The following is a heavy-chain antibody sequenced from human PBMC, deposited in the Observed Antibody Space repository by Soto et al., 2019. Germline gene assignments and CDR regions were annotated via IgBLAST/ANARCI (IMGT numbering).Heavy chain of an antibody. CDR1: GGTFSSYA. CDR2: TIPIFGTA. Sequence: GASVKVSCKASGGTFSSYAISWVRQAPGQGLEWMGGTIPIFGTANYAQKFQGRVTITADESTSTAYMELSSLRSEDTAVYYCARGYCSGGSCLALGGYYFDYWGQGTLVTVSS. J-gene: IGHJ4*02. CDR3: ARGYCSGGSCLALGGYYFDY. V-gene: IGHV1-69*13. D-gene: IGHD2-15*01.